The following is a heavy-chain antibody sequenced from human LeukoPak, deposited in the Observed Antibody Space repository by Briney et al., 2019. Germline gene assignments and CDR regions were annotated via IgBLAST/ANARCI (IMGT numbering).Heavy chain of an antibody. V-gene: IGHV4-31*03. CDR3: AREFRTFDVFDP. J-gene: IGHJ5*02. D-gene: IGHD3-9*01. CDR1: GGSISSGGYY. CDR2: IYYSGST. Sequence: SETLSLTCTVSGGSISSGGYYWSWIRQHPGKGLEWIGYIYYSGSTYYNPSLKSRVTISVDTSMNQFSLKLSSVTAADTAVYYCAREFRTFDVFDPWGQGTLVTVSS.